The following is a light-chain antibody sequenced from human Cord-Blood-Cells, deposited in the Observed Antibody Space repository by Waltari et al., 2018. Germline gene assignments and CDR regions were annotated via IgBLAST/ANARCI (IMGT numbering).Light chain of an antibody. V-gene: IGLV2-14*03. CDR2: DVS. CDR3: SSYTSSSTRV. CDR1: SSDVGGYNY. J-gene: IGLJ3*02. Sequence: QSALTQPASVSGSPGQSITISCTGTSSDVGGYNYVSWYQQHPGKAPNLMSYDVSNRPSGCSNRFSGSKSGNTASLTISGLQAEDEADYYCSSYTSSSTRVFGGGTKLTVL.